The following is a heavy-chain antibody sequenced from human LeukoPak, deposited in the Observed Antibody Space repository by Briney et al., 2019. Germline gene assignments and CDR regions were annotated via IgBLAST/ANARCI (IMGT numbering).Heavy chain of an antibody. CDR1: GYTFTGYY. J-gene: IGHJ6*02. V-gene: IGHV1-69*02. CDR2: IIPILGIA. CDR3: AKTGPSGMGDYVWGSYHTERRYGMDV. Sequence: GASVKVSCKASGYTFTGYYMHWVRQAPGQGLEWMGRIIPILGIANYAQKFQGRVTITADKSTSTAYMELSSLRSEDTAVYYCAKTGPSGMGDYVWGSYHTERRYGMDVWGQGTTVTVSS. D-gene: IGHD3-16*02.